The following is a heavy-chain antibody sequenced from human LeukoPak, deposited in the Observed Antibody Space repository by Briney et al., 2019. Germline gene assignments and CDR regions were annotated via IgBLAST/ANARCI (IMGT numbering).Heavy chain of an antibody. J-gene: IGHJ4*02. D-gene: IGHD3-10*01. CDR2: IRYDGSNK. Sequence: GGSLILSCAASGFTFSSYGMHWVRQAPGKGLEWVAFIRYDGSNKYYADSVKGRFTISRDNSKNTLYLQMNSLRAGDTAVYYCAKDSESYGSGSYFIYYFDYWGQGTLVTVSS. CDR1: GFTFSSYG. CDR3: AKDSESYGSGSYFIYYFDY. V-gene: IGHV3-30*02.